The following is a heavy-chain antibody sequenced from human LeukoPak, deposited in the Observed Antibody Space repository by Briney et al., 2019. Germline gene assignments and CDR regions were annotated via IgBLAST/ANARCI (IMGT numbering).Heavy chain of an antibody. CDR3: ARVLIGSSWYEA. CDR1: GYTFTSYA. V-gene: IGHV1-3*01. Sequence: ASVKVSCKASGYTFTSYAMHWVRQAPGQRLEWMGWINAGNGNTKYSQKFQGRVTITRDTSASTAYMELSSLRSEDTAVYYCARVLIGSSWYEAWGQGTLVTVSS. J-gene: IGHJ5*02. CDR2: INAGNGNT. D-gene: IGHD6-13*01.